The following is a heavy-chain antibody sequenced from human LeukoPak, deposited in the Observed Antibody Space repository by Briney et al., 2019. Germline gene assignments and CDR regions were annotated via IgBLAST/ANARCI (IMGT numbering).Heavy chain of an antibody. CDR3: ARAEDIVATTYLKI. J-gene: IGHJ3*02. Sequence: PGGSLRLSSAASGFTFSSYSMNWVRQAPGKGLEWVSSISSSSSYIYYADSVKGRFTISRDNAKNSLYLQMNSLRAEDTAVYYCARAEDIVATTYLKIWGQGTMVTVSS. D-gene: IGHD5-12*01. CDR2: ISSSSSYI. CDR1: GFTFSSYS. V-gene: IGHV3-21*01.